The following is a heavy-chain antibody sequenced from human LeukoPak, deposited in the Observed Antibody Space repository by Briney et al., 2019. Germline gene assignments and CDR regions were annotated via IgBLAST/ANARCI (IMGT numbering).Heavy chain of an antibody. V-gene: IGHV4-61*01. J-gene: IGHJ4*02. CDR3: ARVVYYDSSGYFDY. Sequence: SETLSLTCTVSGGSVSSGSYYWSWIPQPPGKGLEWIGYIYYSGSTNYNPSLKSRVTISVDTSKNQFSLKLSSVTAADTAVYYCARVVYYDSSGYFDYWGQGTLVTVSS. CDR1: GGSVSSGSYY. D-gene: IGHD3-22*01. CDR2: IYYSGST.